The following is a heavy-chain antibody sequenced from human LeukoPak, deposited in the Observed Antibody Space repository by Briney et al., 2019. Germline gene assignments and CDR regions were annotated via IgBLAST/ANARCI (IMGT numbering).Heavy chain of an antibody. D-gene: IGHD3-10*01. V-gene: IGHV3-74*01. J-gene: IGHJ3*01. CDR3: ASGVSIWLGNAFDF. CDR2: INTDGSST. Sequence: GGSLRLSCAASGFTFSNYWMHWVRQAPGKGLVWVSRINTDGSSTNYADSVKGRFTISRDNAKNTLYLQMNSLRPEDTAVYYCASGVSIWLGNAFDFWGQGTMVTVSS. CDR1: GFTFSNYW.